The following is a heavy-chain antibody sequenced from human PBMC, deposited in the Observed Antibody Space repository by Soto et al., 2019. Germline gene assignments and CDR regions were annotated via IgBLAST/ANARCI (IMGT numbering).Heavy chain of an antibody. CDR3: ARDFYPGLYFDSSGYDGAFDI. CDR1: GGSISSSSYY. D-gene: IGHD3-22*01. CDR2: IYYSGST. V-gene: IGHV4-39*02. Sequence: PSETLSLTCTVSGGSISSSSYYWGWIRQPPGKGLEWIGSIYYSGSTYYNPSLKSRVTISVDTSKNQFSLKLSSVSAADTAVYFCARDFYPGLYFDSSGYDGAFDIWGQGTMVTVSS. J-gene: IGHJ3*02.